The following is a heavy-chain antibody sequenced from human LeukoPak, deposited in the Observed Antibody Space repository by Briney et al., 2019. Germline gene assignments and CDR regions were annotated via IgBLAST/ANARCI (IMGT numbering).Heavy chain of an antibody. D-gene: IGHD5-24*01. Sequence: GGSLRLSCAASGFTFDDYAMHWVRQAPGKGLEWVSGISWNSGSIGYADSVKGRFTISRDNAKNSLYLQMNSLRAEDTAVYYCARDLPGWLHLGVDIWGQGTMVTVSS. V-gene: IGHV3-9*01. CDR3: ARDLPGWLHLGVDI. CDR1: GFTFDDYA. CDR2: ISWNSGSI. J-gene: IGHJ3*02.